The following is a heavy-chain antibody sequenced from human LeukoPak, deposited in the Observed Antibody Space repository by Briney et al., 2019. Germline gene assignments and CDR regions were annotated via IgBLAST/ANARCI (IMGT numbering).Heavy chain of an antibody. V-gene: IGHV4-4*07. CDR1: GGSISSYY. Sequence: SETLSLTCTVSGGSISSYYWSWIRQPAGKGLEWIGRIYTSGSTNYNPSLKSRVTMSVDTSKNQFSLKLSSVTAADTAVYYCARRAVRYFDWLSKLFDYWGQGTLVTVSS. CDR2: IYTSGST. D-gene: IGHD3-9*01. CDR3: ARRAVRYFDWLSKLFDY. J-gene: IGHJ4*02.